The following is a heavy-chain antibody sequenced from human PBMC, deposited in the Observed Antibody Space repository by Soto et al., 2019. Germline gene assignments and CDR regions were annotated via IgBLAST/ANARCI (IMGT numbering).Heavy chain of an antibody. D-gene: IGHD3-9*01. CDR1: GYTFTSYG. J-gene: IGHJ3*02. CDR3: ARDLPGTRSYYDILTGYSPLDAFDI. V-gene: IGHV1-18*01. Sequence: ASVKVSCKASGYTFTSYGISWVRQAPGQGLEWMGWISAYNGNTNYAQKLQGRVTMTTDTSTSTAYMELRSLRSDDTAVYYCARDLPGTRSYYDILTGYSPLDAFDIWGQGTMVTVSS. CDR2: ISAYNGNT.